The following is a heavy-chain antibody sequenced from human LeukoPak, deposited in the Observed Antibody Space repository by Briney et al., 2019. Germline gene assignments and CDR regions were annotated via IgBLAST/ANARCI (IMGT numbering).Heavy chain of an antibody. V-gene: IGHV5-51*01. D-gene: IGHD1-26*01. Sequence: NHGESLKISCKVSGYTFTNYWIGWVRQMPGKGLEWMGIIYPGDSDTRYSPSLQGQVTISADKSISTAYLQWSSLKASDTAMYYCARPGVAATGGGMDVWGQGTTVTVSS. CDR1: GYTFTNYW. CDR2: IYPGDSDT. CDR3: ARPGVAATGGGMDV. J-gene: IGHJ6*02.